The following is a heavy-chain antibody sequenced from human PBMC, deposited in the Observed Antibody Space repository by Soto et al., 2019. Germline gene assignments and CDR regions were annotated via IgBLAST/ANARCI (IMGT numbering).Heavy chain of an antibody. CDR1: GFSLSTSGVG. CDR3: AHRLGIPSVLKLDNWFDP. V-gene: IGHV2-5*02. D-gene: IGHD3-16*01. CDR2: IYWDDDK. J-gene: IGHJ5*02. Sequence: QITLKESGPTLVKPTQTLTLTCTFSGFSLSTSGVGVGWIRQPPGKALEWLALIYWDDDKRYSPSLKSRLTITKDTSKNQVVLTMTNMDPVDTATYYCAHRLGIPSVLKLDNWFDPWGQGTLVTVSS.